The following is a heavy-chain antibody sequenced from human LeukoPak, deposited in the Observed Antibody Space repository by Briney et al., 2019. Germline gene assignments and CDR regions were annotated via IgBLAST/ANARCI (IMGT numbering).Heavy chain of an antibody. CDR2: INHSGST. CDR3: ARKAKRRYYYDSSGYYYMDY. CDR1: GGSFSGYY. D-gene: IGHD3-22*01. V-gene: IGHV4-34*01. Sequence: PSETLSLTCAVYGGSFSGYYWSWIRQPPGKGLEWIGEINHSGSTNYNPSLKSRVTISVDTSKNQFSLKLSSVTAADTAVYYCARKAKRRYYYDSSGYYYMDYWGQGTLVTVSS. J-gene: IGHJ4*02.